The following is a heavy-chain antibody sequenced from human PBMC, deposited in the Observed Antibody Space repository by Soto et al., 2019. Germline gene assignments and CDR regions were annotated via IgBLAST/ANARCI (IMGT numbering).Heavy chain of an antibody. V-gene: IGHV3-30*18. Sequence: GGSLRLSCAASGFTFSNYAMHWVRQAPGKGLEWVALTSYDGNNEYYTDSVKGRFTISRDNSKNTLFLQMNSPRPEDTAVYYCAKDKGVFNWATSYFDYWGQGALVTVSS. CDR3: AKDKGVFNWATSYFDY. D-gene: IGHD1-1*01. CDR1: GFTFSNYA. J-gene: IGHJ4*02. CDR2: TSYDGNNE.